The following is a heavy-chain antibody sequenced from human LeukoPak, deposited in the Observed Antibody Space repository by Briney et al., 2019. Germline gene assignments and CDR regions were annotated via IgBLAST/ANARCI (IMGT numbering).Heavy chain of an antibody. V-gene: IGHV1-18*01. CDR3: ARDFGAYYYDSSGYYGYYFDY. D-gene: IGHD3-22*01. CDR1: GYTFTSYG. J-gene: IGHJ4*02. CDR2: ISAYNGNT. Sequence: ASVKVSCKASGYTFTSYGISWVRQAPGQGLEWMGWISAYNGNTNYAQKLQGRVTMTTDTSTSTAYMELRSLRSDDTAVYYCARDFGAYYYDSSGYYGYYFDYWGQGTLVTVSS.